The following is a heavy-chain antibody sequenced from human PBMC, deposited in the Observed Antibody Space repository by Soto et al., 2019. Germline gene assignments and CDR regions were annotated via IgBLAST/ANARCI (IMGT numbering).Heavy chain of an antibody. CDR3: ARAESSGWTDAFDI. CDR1: GYTFTSYG. J-gene: IGHJ3*02. CDR2: ISAYNGNT. V-gene: IGHV1-18*01. Sequence: ASVKVSCKASGYTFTSYGIIWLRQAPGQGLEWMGWISAYNGNTNYAQKLQGRVTMTTDTSTSTAYMELRSLRSDDTAVYYCARAESSGWTDAFDIWGQGTMVTVSS. D-gene: IGHD6-19*01.